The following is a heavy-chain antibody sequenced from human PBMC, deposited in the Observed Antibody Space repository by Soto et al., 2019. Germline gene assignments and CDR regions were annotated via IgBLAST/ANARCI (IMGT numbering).Heavy chain of an antibody. CDR1: GGSISSSSYY. D-gene: IGHD3-10*01. V-gene: IGHV4-39*01. CDR3: ARRGSGSYHHC. CDR2: IDYSGST. Sequence: QLQLQESGPGLVKPSETLSLTCTVSGGSISSSSYYWGWIRQPPGKGLEWIGSIDYSGSTYYNPSLKSLVTISVDTSKNQFSLKLSSVTAADTAVYYCARRGSGSYHHCWAQGTLVTVSS. J-gene: IGHJ4*02.